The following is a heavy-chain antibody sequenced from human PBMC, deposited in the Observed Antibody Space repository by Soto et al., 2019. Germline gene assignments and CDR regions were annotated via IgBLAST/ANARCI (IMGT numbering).Heavy chain of an antibody. CDR3: TRQTTGGYPPQEFDN. J-gene: IGHJ4*02. D-gene: IGHD2-15*01. Sequence: SETLSLTCTVSGDSISSTYWSWVRQPAGRGLEWIGRIYSSGSNNYNPSLESRVTMSVDTSKNQFSLTLRSVTAADTGLYFCTRQTTGGYPPQEFDNWAQGALVTVSS. CDR2: IYSSGSN. CDR1: GDSISSTY. V-gene: IGHV4-4*07.